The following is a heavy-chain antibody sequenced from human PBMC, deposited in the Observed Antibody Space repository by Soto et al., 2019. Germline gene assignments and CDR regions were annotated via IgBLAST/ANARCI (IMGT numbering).Heavy chain of an antibody. Sequence: GGSLRLSCAASGFIVSSSYMSWVRQAPGKGLEWVAVIYSAGSTYYADSVKGRFTIYRDSSKNTLYLQMDSLRAEDTAVYYCARATGADKEDYWGQGTLVTVSS. D-gene: IGHD3-10*01. CDR2: IYSAGST. J-gene: IGHJ4*02. CDR1: GFIVSSSY. CDR3: ARATGADKEDY. V-gene: IGHV3-53*01.